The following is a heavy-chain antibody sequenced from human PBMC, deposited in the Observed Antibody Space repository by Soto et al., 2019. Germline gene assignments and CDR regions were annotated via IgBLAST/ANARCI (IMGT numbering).Heavy chain of an antibody. Sequence: ASVKVSCKASGYTFTSYGISWVRQAPGQGLEGMGWISAYNGNTNYAQKLQGRVTMTTDTSTSTAYMELRSLRSDDTAVYYCARDHGSYSSSWYEFDPWGQGTLVTV. J-gene: IGHJ5*02. D-gene: IGHD6-13*01. CDR3: ARDHGSYSSSWYEFDP. V-gene: IGHV1-18*01. CDR1: GYTFTSYG. CDR2: ISAYNGNT.